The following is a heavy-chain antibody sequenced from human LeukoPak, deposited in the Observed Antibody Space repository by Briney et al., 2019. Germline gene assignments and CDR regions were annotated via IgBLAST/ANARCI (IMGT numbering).Heavy chain of an antibody. CDR2: IDYSVLT. CDR3: ASGTFDDYGDYDRGDYFDH. Sequence: SETLSLTCTVSGGSITSSSSYWGWVRQPPGKGPEWIGSIDYSVLTYDNPSLKSRVSISVDPAKNHFSLKVTSVTAADTAVYYCASGTFDDYGDYDRGDYFDHWGQGTLVTVSS. V-gene: IGHV4-39*02. J-gene: IGHJ4*02. D-gene: IGHD4-17*01. CDR1: GGSITSSSSY.